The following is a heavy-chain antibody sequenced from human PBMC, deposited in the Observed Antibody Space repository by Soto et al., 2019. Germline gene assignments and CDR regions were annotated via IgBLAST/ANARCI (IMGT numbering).Heavy chain of an antibody. J-gene: IGHJ4*02. CDR2: IYYSGST. CDR1: GGSISSSSYY. V-gene: IGHV4-39*01. Sequence: SETPSLTCTVSGGSISSSSYYWGWIRQPPGKGLEWIGSIYYSGSTYYNPSLKSRVTISVDTSKNQFSLKLSSVTAADTAVYYCARIGITIFGVVDYWGQGTLVTVSS. CDR3: ARIGITIFGVVDY. D-gene: IGHD3-3*01.